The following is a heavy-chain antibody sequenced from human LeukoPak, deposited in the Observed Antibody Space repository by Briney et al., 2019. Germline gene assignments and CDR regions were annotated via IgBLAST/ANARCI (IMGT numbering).Heavy chain of an antibody. CDR3: ARHAGYSSSSGIDY. D-gene: IGHD6-6*01. Sequence: SETLSLTCTVSGGSISSSSYYWGWIRQPPGKGLEWIGSIYYSGSTYYNPSLKSRVTISVDTSKNQFSLKLSSVTAADTAVYYCARHAGYSSSSGIDYWGQGALVTVSS. J-gene: IGHJ4*02. CDR2: IYYSGST. V-gene: IGHV4-39*01. CDR1: GGSISSSSYY.